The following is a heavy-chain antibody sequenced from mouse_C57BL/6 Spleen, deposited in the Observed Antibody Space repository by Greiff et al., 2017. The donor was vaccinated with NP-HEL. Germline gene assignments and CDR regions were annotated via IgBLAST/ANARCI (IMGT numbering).Heavy chain of an antibody. CDR1: GYTFTSYW. D-gene: IGHD2-3*01. CDR3: ARMDGSRLDY. Sequence: QVQLQQPGAELVMPGASVKLSCKASGYTFTSYWMHWVKQRPGQGLEWIGEIDPSDSYTNYNQKFKGKSTLTVDKSSSTAYMQLSSLTSEDSAVDYCARMDGSRLDYWGQDTTLTVSS. V-gene: IGHV1-69*01. J-gene: IGHJ2*01. CDR2: IDPSDSYT.